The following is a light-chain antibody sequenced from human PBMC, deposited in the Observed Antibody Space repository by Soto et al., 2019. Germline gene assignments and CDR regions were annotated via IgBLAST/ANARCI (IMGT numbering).Light chain of an antibody. CDR2: DDS. CDR1: NIGGKT. J-gene: IGLJ1*01. CDR3: HVWDSSSDRYV. V-gene: IGLV3-21*02. Sequence: SYVLTQPPSVSVAPGQTARITCGGNNIGGKTVHWYQQRPGKAPVLVVYDDSQRPSGIPERFSGSNFGNTATLTINKVEAGDEADDHCHVWDSSSDRYVFGTGTKVTVL.